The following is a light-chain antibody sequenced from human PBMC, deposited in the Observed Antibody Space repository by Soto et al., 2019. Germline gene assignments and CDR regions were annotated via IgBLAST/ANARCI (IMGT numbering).Light chain of an antibody. CDR3: SSYTRSSTLDVV. Sequence: QSVLTQPASVSGSPGQSITISCTGTSSDVGGYNYVSWYQQHPGKAPKLMIYDVSNRPSGVSNRFSGSKSGNTASLTISGLQAEDEADYYCSSYTRSSTLDVVFGGGTKLT. CDR1: SSDVGGYNY. V-gene: IGLV2-14*01. J-gene: IGLJ2*01. CDR2: DVS.